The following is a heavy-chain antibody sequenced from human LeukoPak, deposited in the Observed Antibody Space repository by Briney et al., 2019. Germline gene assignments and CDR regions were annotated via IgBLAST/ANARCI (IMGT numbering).Heavy chain of an antibody. CDR3: ARGQVPAARGYNWFDL. V-gene: IGHV4-34*01. D-gene: IGHD2-2*01. CDR1: GWSFNDYY. CDR2: ANARGDT. J-gene: IGHJ5*02. Sequence: SETLSLTCAVYGWSFNDYYWNWIRQPPGMGLDGIEEANARGDTNYNPSLQSRVTISVDTSKNQFSLRLTSMIAADTAVYYCARGQVPAARGYNWFDLWGQGTLVTVSS.